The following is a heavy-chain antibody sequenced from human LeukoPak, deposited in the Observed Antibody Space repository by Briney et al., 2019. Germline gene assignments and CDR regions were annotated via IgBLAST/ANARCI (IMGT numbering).Heavy chain of an antibody. V-gene: IGHV1-69*05. CDR1: GGTFSSYT. D-gene: IGHD3-22*01. CDR2: IIPIFGTA. CDR3: ARDDYYDSSGYIY. J-gene: IGHJ4*02. Sequence: SVKVSCKGSGGTFSSYTISWVRQAPGQGLEWMGGIIPIFGTANYAQKFQGRVTITTDESTSTAYMELSSLRSEDTAVYYCARDDYYDSSGYIYWGQGTLVTVSS.